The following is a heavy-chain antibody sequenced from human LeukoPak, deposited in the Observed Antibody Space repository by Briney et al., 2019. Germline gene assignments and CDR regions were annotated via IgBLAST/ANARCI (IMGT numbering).Heavy chain of an antibody. J-gene: IGHJ4*02. D-gene: IGHD3-22*01. CDR2: IIPIFGTA. CDR1: GGTFSSYA. CDR3: ARDLDDSSNFYSKIDSFFDY. V-gene: IGHV1-69*13. Sequence: GASVKVSCKASGGTFSSYAISWVRQAPGQGLEWMGGIIPIFGTANYAQKFQGRVTITADESTSTAYMELSSLRSEDTAVYYCARDLDDSSNFYSKIDSFFDYWGQGTLVTVSS.